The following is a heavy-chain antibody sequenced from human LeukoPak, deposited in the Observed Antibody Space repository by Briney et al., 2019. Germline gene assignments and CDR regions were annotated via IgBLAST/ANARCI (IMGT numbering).Heavy chain of an antibody. CDR3: ASVPSTYYYGMDV. J-gene: IGHJ6*02. D-gene: IGHD2-2*01. V-gene: IGHV4-39*01. CDR2: IYYSGST. Sequence: SETLSLTCTVSGGSISSSSYYWGWIRQPPGKGLEWIGSIYYSGSTYYNPSLKSRVTISVDTYKNQFSLQLSSVTAADTAVYYCASVPSTYYYGMDVWGQGTTVTVSS. CDR1: GGSISSSSYY.